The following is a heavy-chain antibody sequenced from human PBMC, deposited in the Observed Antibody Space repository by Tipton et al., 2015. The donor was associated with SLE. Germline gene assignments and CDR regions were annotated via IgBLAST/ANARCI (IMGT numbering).Heavy chain of an antibody. Sequence: SLRLSCAASGFTFDDYAMHWVRQPPGKGLEWVSGINWSSDSKGYAESVKGRFTISRDNAKNSLYLHMDSVRPEDTALYYCGRHRFPYSNYDSPIDYWGQGTLVTVSS. CDR2: INWSSDSK. J-gene: IGHJ4*02. CDR1: GFTFDDYA. V-gene: IGHV3-9*01. D-gene: IGHD5-12*01. CDR3: GRHRFPYSNYDSPIDY.